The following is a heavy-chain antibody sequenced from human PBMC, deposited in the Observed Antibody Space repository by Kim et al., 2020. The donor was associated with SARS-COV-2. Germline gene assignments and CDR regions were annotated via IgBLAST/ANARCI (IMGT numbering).Heavy chain of an antibody. J-gene: IGHJ4*02. Sequence: SETLSLTCTVSGYSISSGYYWGWIRQPPGKGLEWIGTIYHSGSTYYHPSLKSRVTISVDTSKSQLSLKLSSVTAADTAVYYCASQYDSSGYYVYWGQGTLVTVSS. CDR3: ASQYDSSGYYVY. CDR2: IYHSGST. V-gene: IGHV4-38-2*02. CDR1: GYSISSGYY. D-gene: IGHD3-22*01.